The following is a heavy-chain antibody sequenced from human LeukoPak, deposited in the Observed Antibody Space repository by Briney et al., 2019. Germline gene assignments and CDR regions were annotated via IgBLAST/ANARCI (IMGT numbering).Heavy chain of an antibody. J-gene: IGHJ4*02. Sequence: PGGSLRLSCAASGFTFSSYAMSWVRQAPGKGLEWVSAISGSGGSTYYADSVKGRFTISRDNSKNTLYLQMNSLRAEDTAVYYCAKSFLYDSSGYFPWYYFDYWGQGTLVTVSS. V-gene: IGHV3-23*01. CDR3: AKSFLYDSSGYFPWYYFDY. CDR1: GFTFSSYA. CDR2: ISGSGGST. D-gene: IGHD3-22*01.